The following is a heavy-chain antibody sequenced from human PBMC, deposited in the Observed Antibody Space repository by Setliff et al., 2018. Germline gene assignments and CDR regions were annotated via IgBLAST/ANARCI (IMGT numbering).Heavy chain of an antibody. D-gene: IGHD1-26*01. J-gene: IGHJ5*02. CDR2: IKQDGSSI. CDR3: ARVGSRPQLGWFDP. Sequence: NPSCSVSGFTFSSYWMSWVRQAPGKGLEWVANIKQDGSSITYADSVKGRFTISRDNARNTLYLQMNSLTAEDTAVYYCARVGSRPQLGWFDPWGQGTLVTVSS. V-gene: IGHV3-7*01. CDR1: GFTFSSYW.